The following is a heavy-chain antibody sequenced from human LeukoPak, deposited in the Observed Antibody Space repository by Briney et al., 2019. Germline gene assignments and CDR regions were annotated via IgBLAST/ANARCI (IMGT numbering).Heavy chain of an antibody. D-gene: IGHD1-14*01. CDR1: GFTFDDYA. J-gene: IGHJ4*02. CDR2: ISWNSGSI. Sequence: GGSLRLSCAASGFTFDDYAMHWVRQAPGKGLEWVSGISWNSGSIGYADSVKGRFTISRDNSKNTLYLQMNSLRAEDTAVYYCATGVGLLSLDYWGQGTLVTVSS. CDR3: ATGVGLLSLDY. V-gene: IGHV3-9*01.